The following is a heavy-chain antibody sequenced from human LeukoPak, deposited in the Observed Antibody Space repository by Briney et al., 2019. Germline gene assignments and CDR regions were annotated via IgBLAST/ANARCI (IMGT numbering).Heavy chain of an antibody. D-gene: IGHD5-18*01. Sequence: KPSETLSLTCAVYGGSFSGYYWSWIRQPPGKGLEWLGEINHSGSTNYNPSLKSRVTISVDTSKNQFSLKLSSVTAADTAVYYCARTPDTAMVSYYFDYWGQGTLVTVSS. CDR1: GGSFSGYY. J-gene: IGHJ4*02. V-gene: IGHV4-34*01. CDR3: ARTPDTAMVSYYFDY. CDR2: INHSGST.